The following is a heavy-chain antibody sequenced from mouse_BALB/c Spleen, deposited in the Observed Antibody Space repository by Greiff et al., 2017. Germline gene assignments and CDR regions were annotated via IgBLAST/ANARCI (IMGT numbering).Heavy chain of an antibody. CDR2: IDPANGNT. D-gene: IGHD2-1*01. CDR3: AVIYYGNYDYAMDY. J-gene: IGHJ4*01. V-gene: IGHV14-3*02. CDR1: GFNIKDTY. Sequence: VQLKQSGAELVKPGASVKLSCTASGFNIKDTYMHWVKQRPEQGLEWIGRIDPANGNTKYDPKFQGKATITADTSSNTAYLQLSSLTSEDTAVYYCAVIYYGNYDYAMDYWGQGTSVTVSS.